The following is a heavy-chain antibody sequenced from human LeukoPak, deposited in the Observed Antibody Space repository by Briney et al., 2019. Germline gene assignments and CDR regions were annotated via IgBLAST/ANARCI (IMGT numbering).Heavy chain of an antibody. CDR1: GYTFTSYD. V-gene: IGHV1-2*02. D-gene: IGHD4-11*01. CDR3: ARDRVTRGFDY. J-gene: IGHJ4*02. CDR2: INPNSGGT. Sequence: ASVKVSCKASGYTFTSYDINWVRQAPGQGLEWMGWINPNSGGTNYAQKFQGRVTMTRDTSISTAYMELSRLRSDDTAVYYCARDRVTRGFDYWGQGTLVTVSS.